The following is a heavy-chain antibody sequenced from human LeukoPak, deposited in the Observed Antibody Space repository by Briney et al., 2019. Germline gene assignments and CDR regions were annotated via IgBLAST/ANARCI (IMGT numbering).Heavy chain of an antibody. D-gene: IGHD3-10*01. Sequence: ASVKVSCKASGYTFTSYAMHWVRQAPGQRLEWMGWINAGNGNTKYSQKFQGRVTITRDTSASTAYMVLSSLRSEDTAVYYCARDSHYGNFDYWGQGTLVTVSS. CDR1: GYTFTSYA. V-gene: IGHV1-3*01. CDR2: INAGNGNT. CDR3: ARDSHYGNFDY. J-gene: IGHJ4*02.